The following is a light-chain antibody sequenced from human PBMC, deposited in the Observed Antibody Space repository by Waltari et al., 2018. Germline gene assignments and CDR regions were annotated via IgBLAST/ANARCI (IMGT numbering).Light chain of an antibody. CDR1: SSDVGGDNY. CDR3: CSYAGSYAVV. CDR2: DVS. J-gene: IGLJ2*01. V-gene: IGLV2-11*01. Sequence: QSALTQPRSVSGSPGQSVTISCPGTSSDVGGDNYVSWYQQHPGKAPKLMIYDVSKRPSGVPDRFSGSKSGNTASLTISGLQAEDEADYYCCSYAGSYAVVFGGGTKLTVL.